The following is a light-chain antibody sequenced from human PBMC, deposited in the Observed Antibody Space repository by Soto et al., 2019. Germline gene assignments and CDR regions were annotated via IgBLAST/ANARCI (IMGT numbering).Light chain of an antibody. CDR3: AAWDDSLNGPHYV. CDR1: SSKIGSNT. Sequence: QSALTQPPSASGTPGQRVTISCSGSSSKIGSNTVNWYQQLPGTAPKLLIYSNNQRPSGVPDRFSGSKSGTSASLAISGLQSEDEADYYCAAWDDSLNGPHYVFGTGTKVTVL. CDR2: SNN. J-gene: IGLJ1*01. V-gene: IGLV1-44*01.